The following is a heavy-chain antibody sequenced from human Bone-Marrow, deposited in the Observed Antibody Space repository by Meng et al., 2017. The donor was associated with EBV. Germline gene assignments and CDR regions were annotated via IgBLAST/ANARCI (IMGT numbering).Heavy chain of an antibody. D-gene: IGHD6-19*01. V-gene: IGHV1-69*06. CDR2: IIPIFGTA. CDR3: ASGSSSGWYQDYYFAY. CDR1: GATFSSYA. J-gene: IGHJ4*02. Sequence: QGRLAQSGAEVRKAVDSVKVSCWTSGATFSSYAISCVRRAPGQGLEWIGGIIPIFGTANYAQKFQGRVTITAEKSTSTAYMELSSLRSEDTAVYYCASGSSSGWYQDYYFAYWGQGTLVTVSS.